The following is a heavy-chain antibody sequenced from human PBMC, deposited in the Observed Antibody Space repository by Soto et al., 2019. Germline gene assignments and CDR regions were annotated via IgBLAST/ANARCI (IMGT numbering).Heavy chain of an antibody. CDR3: SKDLGSYGDPEAPLDPMDV. CDR2: ISYDGSNK. D-gene: IGHD4-17*01. J-gene: IGHJ6*02. V-gene: IGHV3-30*18. CDR1: GFTFSSYG. Sequence: QVQLVESGGGVVQPGRSLRLSCAVSGFTFSSYGMHWVRQAPDKGLEWVAVISYDGSNKYYADSVKGRFTISRDNSKNTMYLQMNSLRTEDTGVYYGSKDLGSYGDPEAPLDPMDVWGQGTTVTVSS.